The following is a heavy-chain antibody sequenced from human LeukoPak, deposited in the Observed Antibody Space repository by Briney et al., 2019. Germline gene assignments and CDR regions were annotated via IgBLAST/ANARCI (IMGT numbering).Heavy chain of an antibody. D-gene: IGHD6-6*01. J-gene: IGHJ5*02. Sequence: GGSLRLSCAASGFTFSTYAMSWVRQAPGKGLEWVSAISGSGGSTYYADSVKGRFTISRDNSKNTLYLQMNSLRAEDTAVYYCAKDKSGIAARANWFDPWGQGTLVTVSS. CDR2: ISGSGGST. CDR1: GFTFSTYA. CDR3: AKDKSGIAARANWFDP. V-gene: IGHV3-23*01.